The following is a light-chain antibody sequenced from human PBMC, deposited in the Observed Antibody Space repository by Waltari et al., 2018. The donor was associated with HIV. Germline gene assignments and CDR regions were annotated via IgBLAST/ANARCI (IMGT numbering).Light chain of an antibody. CDR2: EDS. CDR1: KLVQTY. Sequence: YELTQPPSVSVSPGQTANITCSGDKLVQTYAHWYQQKSGQSPVLLIYEDSKRRSGIPERFSGSISGDTATLTISGTQAEDEADYHCQAWDRSTVIFAGGTKLTVL. V-gene: IGLV3-1*01. J-gene: IGLJ2*01. CDR3: QAWDRSTVI.